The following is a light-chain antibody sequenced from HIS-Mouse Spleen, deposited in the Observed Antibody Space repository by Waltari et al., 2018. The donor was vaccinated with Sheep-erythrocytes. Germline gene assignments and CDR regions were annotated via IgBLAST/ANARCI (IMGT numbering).Light chain of an antibody. Sequence: QSVLTQPPSASGTPGPRVTISCSGSSSNIGSNTVTWYQQLPGTAPKLLIYSNNQRPSGVPDRFSGSKSGTSASLDISGLQSEDEADYYCAAWDDSLNGVVFGGGTKLTVL. J-gene: IGLJ2*01. CDR3: AAWDDSLNGVV. V-gene: IGLV1-44*01. CDR1: SSNIGSNT. CDR2: SNN.